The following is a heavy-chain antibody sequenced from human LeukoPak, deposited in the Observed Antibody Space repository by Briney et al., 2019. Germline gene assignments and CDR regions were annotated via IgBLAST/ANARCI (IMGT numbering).Heavy chain of an antibody. CDR1: GYSFTSYW. CDR3: ARRFFYYDKGLVRYYFDY. J-gene: IGHJ4*02. V-gene: IGHV5-51*01. Sequence: GESLKISCKGSGYSFTSYWIGWVRQMPGKGLEWMGIIYPGDSDTRYSPSFQGQVTISADKSISTAYLQWSSLKASDTAMYYCARRFFYYDKGLVRYYFDYWGQGTLVTVSS. D-gene: IGHD3-22*01. CDR2: IYPGDSDT.